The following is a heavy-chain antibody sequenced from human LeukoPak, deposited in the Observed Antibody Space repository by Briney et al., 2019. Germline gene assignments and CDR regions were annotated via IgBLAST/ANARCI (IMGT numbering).Heavy chain of an antibody. CDR2: VSWDGDTT. Sequence: HGGSLRLSCAASGFTFDDYIMHWVRQAPGKGLEWVSLVSWDGDTTYYADSVKGRFTISRDNAENSLYLQMNSLRAEDMALYYCAKGVMAAAQIPALDYWGQGTLVTVSS. CDR1: GFTFDDYI. D-gene: IGHD6-13*01. V-gene: IGHV3-43*01. J-gene: IGHJ4*02. CDR3: AKGVMAAAQIPALDY.